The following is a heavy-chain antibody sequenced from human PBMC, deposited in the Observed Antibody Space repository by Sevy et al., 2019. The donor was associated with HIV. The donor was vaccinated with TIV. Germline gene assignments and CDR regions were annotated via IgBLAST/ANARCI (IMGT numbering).Heavy chain of an antibody. CDR3: TTDHRRDGIVVVPFEY. Sequence: GGSLRLSCGASGFTFSNAWMSWVRQSPGKGLEWVGRIRSKAGGGTTDYATIVKGKFTISRDDSRDILYLQLNSLETEDTAVYYCTTDHRRDGIVVVPFEYWGQGTLVTVSS. J-gene: IGHJ4*02. CDR2: IRSKAGGGTT. CDR1: GFTFSNAW. V-gene: IGHV3-15*01. D-gene: IGHD2-15*01.